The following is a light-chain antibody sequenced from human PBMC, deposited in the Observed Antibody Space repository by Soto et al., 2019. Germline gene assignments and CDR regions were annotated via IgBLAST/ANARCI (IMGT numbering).Light chain of an antibody. Sequence: EIVLTQSPGTLSLSXXXXXXXXXXASQSVSSNYLAWYQQKPGQTPRLLIYGASTRATGIPVRFSGSGFGTEFTLTISSLQSEDFAVYYCQQYKNWPLFGQGTRLEIK. V-gene: IGKV3-15*01. CDR1: QSVSSN. CDR2: GAS. J-gene: IGKJ5*01. CDR3: QQYKNWPL.